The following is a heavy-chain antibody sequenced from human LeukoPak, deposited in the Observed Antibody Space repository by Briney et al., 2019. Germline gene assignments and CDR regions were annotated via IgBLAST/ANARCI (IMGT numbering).Heavy chain of an antibody. CDR1: GGSISSSDYY. Sequence: SETLSLTCSVSGGSISSSDYYWGWVRQPPGKGPEWIGSIYYDGSTYYNPSLKSRVTISVDTSKNQFSLKLSSVTAADTAVYYCARVLRAGYSYGGLDYWGQGTLVTVSS. V-gene: IGHV4-39*07. CDR3: ARVLRAGYSYGGLDY. D-gene: IGHD5-18*01. J-gene: IGHJ4*02. CDR2: IYYDGST.